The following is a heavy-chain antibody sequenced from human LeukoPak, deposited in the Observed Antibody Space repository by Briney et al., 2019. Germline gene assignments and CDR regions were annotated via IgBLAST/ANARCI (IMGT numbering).Heavy chain of an antibody. CDR2: VYISGRT. CDR1: GASFSGYY. CDR3: AKGPYTNYFDS. Sequence: SETLSLTCAVYGASFSGYYWSWIRQPPGKGLEWIGRVYISGRTNYNPSLASRVTVSLDTSKNQFSLTLRSVTAADTAVYYCAKGPYTNYFDSWGQGTLVTVSS. J-gene: IGHJ4*02. V-gene: IGHV4-59*10. D-gene: IGHD4-11*01.